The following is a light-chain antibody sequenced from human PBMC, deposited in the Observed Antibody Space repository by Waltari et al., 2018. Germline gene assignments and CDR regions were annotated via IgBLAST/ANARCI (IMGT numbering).Light chain of an antibody. CDR1: SSNSGSKT. J-gene: IGLJ2*01. V-gene: IGLV1-44*01. CDR2: SNN. Sequence: QSVLTQPPSASGTPGQRVTISCSGTSSNSGSKTVDWYQQLPGTAPKLLIYSNNQRPSGVPDRFSGSKSGTSASLAISGLQSEDEADYYCAAWADSLNGVVFGGGTKLTVL. CDR3: AAWADSLNGVV.